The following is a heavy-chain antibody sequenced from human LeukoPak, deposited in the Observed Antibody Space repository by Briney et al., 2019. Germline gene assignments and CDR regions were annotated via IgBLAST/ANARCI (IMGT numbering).Heavy chain of an antibody. J-gene: IGHJ4*02. Sequence: GGSLRLSCAASGFTFSSYEMHWVRQAPGKGLEWVSYISSSGSTIYYADSVKGRFTISRDNAKNSLYLQMNSLRAEDTAVYYCARDSLYGSGSYYKWFDYWGQGTLVTVSS. CDR2: ISSSGSTI. CDR1: GFTFSSYE. CDR3: ARDSLYGSGSYYKWFDY. D-gene: IGHD3-10*01. V-gene: IGHV3-48*03.